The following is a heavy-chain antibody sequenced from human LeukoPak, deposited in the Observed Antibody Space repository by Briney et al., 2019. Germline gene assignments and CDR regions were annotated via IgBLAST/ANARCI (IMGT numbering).Heavy chain of an antibody. V-gene: IGHV3-23*01. J-gene: IGHJ4*02. Sequence: PGGSLRLSCAASGFTFSNYAMNWVRQAPGKGLEWVSAISASGGSRFYTDSVKGRFTISRDNSKNTLFLHMNSLRVEDTAVYYCAKEMESSTWYIDYWGQGTLVSVSS. CDR3: AKEMESSTWYIDY. D-gene: IGHD6-13*01. CDR1: GFTFSNYA. CDR2: ISASGGSR.